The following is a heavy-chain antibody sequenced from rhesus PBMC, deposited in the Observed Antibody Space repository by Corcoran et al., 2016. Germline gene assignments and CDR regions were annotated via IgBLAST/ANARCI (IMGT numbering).Heavy chain of an antibody. CDR3: SRDGSGWLRRFDV. V-gene: IGHV3S26*01. J-gene: IGHJ5-1*01. CDR1: GFTFSSWV. Sequence: DVQLVESGGGLVKPGGSLRLSCVASGFTFSSWVMHLVRQAPGKGLEWVSVISESRGTIYHGVCRKGRFTLTRDNAKTSMFLQMNSLRAEDTAVYYCSRDGSGWLRRFDVWGPGVLVTVSS. D-gene: IGHD6-31*01. CDR2: ISESRGTI.